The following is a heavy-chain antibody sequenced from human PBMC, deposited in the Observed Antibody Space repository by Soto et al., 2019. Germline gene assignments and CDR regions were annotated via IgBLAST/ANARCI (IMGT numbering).Heavy chain of an antibody. D-gene: IGHD5-18*01. Sequence: QVQLVQSGAEVRKPGASVKVSCKASGYTFSSHDINWVRQAPEQGLEWMGWVNPNSGNTGYAQKFQGRVTMTRDFFTNTAYMELSSLTSEDTAVYYCARRARMGTQLWLPFDYLAQGTLVTVSA. CDR3: ARRARMGTQLWLPFDY. CDR1: GYTFSSHD. CDR2: VNPNSGNT. J-gene: IGHJ4*02. V-gene: IGHV1-8*01.